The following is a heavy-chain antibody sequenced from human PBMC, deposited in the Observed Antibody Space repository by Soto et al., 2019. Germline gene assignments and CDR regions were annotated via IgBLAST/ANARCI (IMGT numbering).Heavy chain of an antibody. V-gene: IGHV3-9*01. CDR2: ISWNSGSI. D-gene: IGHD4-17*01. Sequence: GGSLRLSCAASGFTFDDYAIHWVRQAPGKGLEWVSGISWNSGSIGYADSVKGRFTISRDNAKNSLYLQMNSLRAEDTALYYCAKDYSAVTTEGRFDYWGQGTLVTVSS. J-gene: IGHJ4*02. CDR1: GFTFDDYA. CDR3: AKDYSAVTTEGRFDY.